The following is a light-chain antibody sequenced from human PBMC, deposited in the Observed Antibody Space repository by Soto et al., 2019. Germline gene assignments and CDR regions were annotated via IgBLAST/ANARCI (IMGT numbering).Light chain of an antibody. CDR3: QQASLVPLS. J-gene: IGKJ4*01. CDR1: QDISSD. Sequence: DIQMTQSPSSVSASVGDRATISCRASQDISSDLAWYQHKPGKAPKFLIYAASTLQNGVPSRFRGSGSETDSSLPLKILQGEDFATYFCQQASLVPLSFGGGTKVEMK. CDR2: AAS. V-gene: IGKV1-12*01.